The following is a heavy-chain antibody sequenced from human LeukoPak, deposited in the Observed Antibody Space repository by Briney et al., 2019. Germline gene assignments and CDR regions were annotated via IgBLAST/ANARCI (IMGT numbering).Heavy chain of an antibody. CDR2: INHSGST. CDR1: GGSFSGYY. V-gene: IGHV4-34*01. CDR3: ARAPVYYYYYGMDV. Sequence: SETLSLTCAVYGGSFSGYYWSWIRQPPGKGLEWIGEINHSGSTNYNPSLKSRVTISVDTSKNQFSLKLSSVTAADTAVYYCARAPVYYYYYGMDVWGQGTTVTVSS. J-gene: IGHJ6*02.